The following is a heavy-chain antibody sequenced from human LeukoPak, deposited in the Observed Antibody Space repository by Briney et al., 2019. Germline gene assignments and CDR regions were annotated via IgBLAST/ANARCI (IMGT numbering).Heavy chain of an antibody. CDR3: AKEIRPNDY. CDR2: VSGGGET. J-gene: IGHJ4*02. V-gene: IGHV3-23*01. Sequence: GGSLRLSCAASGFTFSSYAMNWVRQAPGKGLEWVSVVSGGGETHYTDSVKGRFTISRDNSKKILSLQMNSLRPEDTAVYYCAKEIRPNDYWGQGTLVTVSS. CDR1: GFTFSSYA.